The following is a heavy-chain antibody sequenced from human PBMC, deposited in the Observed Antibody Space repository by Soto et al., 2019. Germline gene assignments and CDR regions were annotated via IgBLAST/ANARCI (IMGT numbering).Heavy chain of an antibody. D-gene: IGHD3-3*01. CDR2: IWYDGSKK. CDR1: GFIFRSHG. CDR3: ARDGSGPQVRYFDL. V-gene: IGHV3-33*01. Sequence: GGSLRLSCAASGFIFRSHGMHWVRQAPGKGLEWVAMIWYDGSKKYYADSVKGRFTISRGNSKNSLFLEMNTLRAEDTAVYYCARDGSGPQVRYFDLWGRGTLVTVSS. J-gene: IGHJ2*01.